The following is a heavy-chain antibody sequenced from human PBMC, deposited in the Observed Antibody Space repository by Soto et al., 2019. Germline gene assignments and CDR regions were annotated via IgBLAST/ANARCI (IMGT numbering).Heavy chain of an antibody. V-gene: IGHV4-30-4*01. CDR3: ARPGGRYDSRAYVELD. CDR1: GGSISSGDYF. D-gene: IGHD4-17*01. CDR2: IYYSGST. J-gene: IGHJ4*02. Sequence: QVQLQESGPGLVKPSQTLSLTCTVSGGSISSGDYFWSWIRQPPGKGLEWIGYIYYSGSTYYNPSLKTRVTTSVGTSENQFSLPLRSVTAAHTAVYYCARPGGRYDSRAYVELDWGQGTLVPVSS.